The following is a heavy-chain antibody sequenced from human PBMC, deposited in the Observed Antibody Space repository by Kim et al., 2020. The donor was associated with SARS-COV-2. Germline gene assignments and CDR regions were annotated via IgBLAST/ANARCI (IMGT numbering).Heavy chain of an antibody. CDR3: ARAYSSGWAYFDY. J-gene: IGHJ4*02. Sequence: YAGAVKCRYTISRENAKNSLYLQMNRLRAEDTAVYYCARAYSSGWAYFDYWGQGTLVTVSS. V-gene: IGHV3-21*01. D-gene: IGHD6-19*01.